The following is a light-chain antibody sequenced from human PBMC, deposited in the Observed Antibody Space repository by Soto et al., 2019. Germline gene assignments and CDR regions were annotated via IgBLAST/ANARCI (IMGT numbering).Light chain of an antibody. CDR1: PNIYYN. CDR2: RAS. CDR3: LKYHNLWA. V-gene: IGKV3-15*01. Sequence: VAQSPASLAVSPGESGSLSCRARPNIYYNVAWYQHRPGQAPRLLIYRASTRAPGVQARFSGSGYGTEFNLTISSLQPEDFTVYSCLKYHNLWALGQGTKVDIK. J-gene: IGKJ1*01.